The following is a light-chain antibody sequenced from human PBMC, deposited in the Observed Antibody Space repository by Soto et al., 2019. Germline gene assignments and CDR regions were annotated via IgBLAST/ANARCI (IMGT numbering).Light chain of an antibody. CDR3: MKARQTPHT. Sequence: EIVVNQTPLSLPVTPGEPASISCSSSQSLLHSNGYNYVDWYRQKPGQSPLLLIYLGSNRATGVRGRFSGSGAGTDFTLTISRVEAEYGGVYYFMKARQTPHTFGQGKRMESK. CDR1: QSLLHSNGYNY. V-gene: IGKV2-28*01. CDR2: LGS. J-gene: IGKJ5*01.